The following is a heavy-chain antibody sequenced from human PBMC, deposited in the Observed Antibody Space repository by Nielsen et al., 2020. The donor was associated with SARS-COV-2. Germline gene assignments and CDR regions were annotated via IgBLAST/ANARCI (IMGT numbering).Heavy chain of an antibody. J-gene: IGHJ6*02. D-gene: IGHD7-27*01. Sequence: GGSLRLSCVVSGFTISTYGMSWVRQAPGKGLEWVSAISSSTYYADSVKGRFTVSRDNSKNTLYLQMNSLRAEDTAVHYCARDNWGRMDVWGQGTTVTVSS. V-gene: IGHV3-23*01. CDR1: GFTISTYG. CDR3: ARDNWGRMDV. CDR2: ISSST.